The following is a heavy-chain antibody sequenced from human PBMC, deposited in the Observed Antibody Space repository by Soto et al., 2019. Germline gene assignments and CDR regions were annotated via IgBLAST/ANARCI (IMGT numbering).Heavy chain of an antibody. V-gene: IGHV3-33*01. CDR1: GFTFSSYG. CDR2: IWYDGSNK. CDR3: ARDPHGRSSGPRAYNWFDP. Sequence: GRSLRLFCAASGFTFSSYGMHWVRKAPGKGLEWVAVIWYDGSNKYYADSVKGRFTISRDNSKNTLYLQMNSLRAEDTAVYYCARDPHGRSSGPRAYNWFDPWGQGTLVTVSS. J-gene: IGHJ5*02. D-gene: IGHD6-19*01.